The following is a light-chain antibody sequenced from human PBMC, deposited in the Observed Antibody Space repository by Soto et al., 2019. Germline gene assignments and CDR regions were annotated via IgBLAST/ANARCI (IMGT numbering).Light chain of an antibody. J-gene: IGKJ2*01. CDR1: QTISSY. CDR2: AAS. CDR3: QQSHGIPYT. Sequence: DIQMTQSPSSLSASVGDRVTITCRASQTISSYLNWYQQKPGKAPKLLIYAASSLQSGVPPRFSGSGSGTDFTLNISSMQPEDFATYSCQQSHGIPYTFGQGTKLEIK. V-gene: IGKV1-39*01.